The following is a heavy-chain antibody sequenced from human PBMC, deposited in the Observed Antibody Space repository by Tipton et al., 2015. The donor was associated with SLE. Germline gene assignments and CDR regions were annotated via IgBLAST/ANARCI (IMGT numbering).Heavy chain of an antibody. CDR3: ARLSYYDSTGYFQY. D-gene: IGHD3-22*01. CDR2: INHSGST. Sequence: LRLSCAVYGGSFSGYYWSWIRQPPGKGLEWIGEINHSGSTNYNPSLKSRLTISVDTAKSQFSLELSSVTAADTAMYYCARLSYYDSTGYFQYWGQGTLVTVSS. V-gene: IGHV4-34*01. CDR1: GGSFSGYY. J-gene: IGHJ1*01.